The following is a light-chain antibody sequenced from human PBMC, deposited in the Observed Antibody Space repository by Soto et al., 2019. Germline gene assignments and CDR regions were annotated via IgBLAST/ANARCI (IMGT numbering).Light chain of an antibody. J-gene: IGLJ2*01. CDR2: EDS. CDR3: CSHGGTV. CDR1: SSGVGSYKP. V-gene: IGLV2-23*01. Sequence: QSALTQPASVSGSPGQSITISCTGTSSGVGSYKPVSWYQQYPGKAPTLIIYEDSERPSGVSNHFSGSKSGNTASLTISGLQVEDEADYYCCSHGGTVFGGGTKLTVL.